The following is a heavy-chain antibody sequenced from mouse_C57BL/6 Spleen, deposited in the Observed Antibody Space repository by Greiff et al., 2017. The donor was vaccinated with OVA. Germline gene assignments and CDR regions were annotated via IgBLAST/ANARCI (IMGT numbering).Heavy chain of an antibody. V-gene: IGHV5-16*01. J-gene: IGHJ2*01. D-gene: IGHD1-1*01. Sequence: EVKLMESEGGLVQPGSSMKLSCTASGFTFSDYYMAWVRQVPEKGLEWVANINYDGSSTYYLDPLKSRFIISRDNAKNILYLQMSSLKSEDTATYYCARGRSSLYFDYWGQGTTLTVSS. CDR2: INYDGSST. CDR1: GFTFSDYY. CDR3: ARGRSSLYFDY.